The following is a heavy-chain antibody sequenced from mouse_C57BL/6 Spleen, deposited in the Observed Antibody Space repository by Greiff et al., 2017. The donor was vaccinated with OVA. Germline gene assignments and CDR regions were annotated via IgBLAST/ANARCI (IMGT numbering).Heavy chain of an antibody. J-gene: IGHJ2*01. CDR2: IDPNSGGT. D-gene: IGHD1-1*01. CDR1: GYTFTSYW. Sequence: QVHVKQSGAELVKPGASVKLSCKASGYTFTSYWMHWVKQRPGRGLEWIGRIDPNSGGTKYNEKFKSKATLTVDKPSSTAYMQLSSLTSEDSAVYYCAISFTTVVSYYFDYWGQGTTLTVSS. CDR3: AISFTTVVSYYFDY. V-gene: IGHV1-72*01.